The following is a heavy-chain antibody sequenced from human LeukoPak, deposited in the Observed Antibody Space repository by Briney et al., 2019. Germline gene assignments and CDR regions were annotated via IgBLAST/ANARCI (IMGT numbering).Heavy chain of an antibody. D-gene: IGHD3-10*01. CDR1: GFTLSSYA. V-gene: IGHV3-64D*06. Sequence: PGGSLRLSCSASGFTLSSYAMHWVRQAPGKGLEYVSAIRSNGGSTYYADSVKGRFTISRDNSKNTLYLQMSSLRVEDTAVYYCVKFYYGSGRNYGMDVWGQGTTVTVSS. CDR3: VKFYYGSGRNYGMDV. J-gene: IGHJ6*02. CDR2: IRSNGGST.